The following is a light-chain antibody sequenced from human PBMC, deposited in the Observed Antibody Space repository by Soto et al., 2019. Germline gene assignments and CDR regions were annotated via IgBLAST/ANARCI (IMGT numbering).Light chain of an antibody. CDR2: DVT. V-gene: IGLV2-14*03. CDR1: SSDVGGYNF. Sequence: QSVLTQPASVSGSPGQSITISCTGTSSDVGGYNFVSWYQHHPGKAPKLMIFDVTNRPSGVSNRFSGSNSGNTAALTISGLQAEDEADYYCSSYTSSSSYDVFGTGTKVTVL. CDR3: SSYTSSSSYDV. J-gene: IGLJ1*01.